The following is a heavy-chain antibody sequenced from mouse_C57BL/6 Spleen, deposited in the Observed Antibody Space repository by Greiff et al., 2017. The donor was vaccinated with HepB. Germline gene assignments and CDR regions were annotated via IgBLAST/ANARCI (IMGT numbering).Heavy chain of an antibody. CDR1: GFNIKDDY. Sequence: EVQLQQSGAELVRPGASVKLSCTASGFNIKDDYMHWVKQRPEQGLEWIGWIDPENGDTEYASKFQGKATITADTSSNTAYLQLSSLTSEDTAFYYCTTEYYGSSYGWFAYWGQGTLVTVSA. J-gene: IGHJ3*01. V-gene: IGHV14-4*01. CDR2: IDPENGDT. CDR3: TTEYYGSSYGWFAY. D-gene: IGHD1-1*01.